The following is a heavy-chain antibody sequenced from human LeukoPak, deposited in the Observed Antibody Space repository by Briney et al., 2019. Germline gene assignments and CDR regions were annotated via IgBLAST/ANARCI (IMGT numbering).Heavy chain of an antibody. V-gene: IGHV3-30*18. CDR3: AKPYYYGSRSYMDY. D-gene: IGHD3-10*01. CDR1: EFTFSSYG. CDR2: ISYDGSNT. Sequence: PEGSLRLSCAASEFTFSSYGMHWVRQAPGKGLEWVAVISYDGSNTYYADSVKGRFTISRDNSKNMLYLQMNSLRAEDTAVYYCAKPYYYGSRSYMDYWGQGTLVTVSS. J-gene: IGHJ4*02.